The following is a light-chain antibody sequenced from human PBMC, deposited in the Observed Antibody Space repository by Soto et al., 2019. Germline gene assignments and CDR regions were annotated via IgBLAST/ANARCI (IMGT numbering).Light chain of an antibody. V-gene: IGKV3-15*01. CDR1: QRVSRN. CDR2: GAS. Sequence: EIVMPQSPATLSVSTGERATLSCSASQRVSRNLAWYQQKPGQAPRLLIYGASTRATGIPARFSGSGSETEFTLTISGLQSEDFAVYYCQQYNNWPPYTFGQGTKLEIK. J-gene: IGKJ2*01. CDR3: QQYNNWPPYT.